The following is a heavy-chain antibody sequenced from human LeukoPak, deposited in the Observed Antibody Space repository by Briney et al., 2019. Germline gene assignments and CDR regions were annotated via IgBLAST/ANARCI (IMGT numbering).Heavy chain of an antibody. Sequence: GGSLRLSCAASGFTFSSYAMHWVRQAPGKGLEYVSAISSNGGSTYYANSVKGRFTISRDNSKNTLYLQMGSLRAEDMAVYYCARDGGYSGYEGWYFNLWGRGTLVTVSS. D-gene: IGHD5-12*01. J-gene: IGHJ2*01. CDR3: ARDGGYSGYEGWYFNL. CDR2: ISSNGGST. V-gene: IGHV3-64*01. CDR1: GFTFSSYA.